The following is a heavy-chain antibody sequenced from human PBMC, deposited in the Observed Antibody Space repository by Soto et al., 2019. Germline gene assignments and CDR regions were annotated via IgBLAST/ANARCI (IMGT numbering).Heavy chain of an antibody. D-gene: IGHD2-2*01. J-gene: IGHJ6*03. CDR2: ISSSSSTI. V-gene: IGHV3-48*01. CDR3: AREEVVVVPARPYYYYYMDV. CDR1: GFTFSSYS. Sequence: GGSLRLSCAASGFTFSSYSMNWVRQAPGKGLEWVSYISSSSSTIYYADSVKGRFTISRDNAKNSLYLQMNSLRAEDTAVYYCAREEVVVVPARPYYYYYMDVWGKGTTVTVSS.